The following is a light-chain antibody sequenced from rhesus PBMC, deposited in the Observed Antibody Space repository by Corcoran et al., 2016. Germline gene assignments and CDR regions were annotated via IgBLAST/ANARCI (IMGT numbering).Light chain of an antibody. V-gene: IGLV3S11*01. J-gene: IGLJ1*01. Sequence: SSGLTQEPALSVALGHTVRMTCQGDSLKAYSASWYQQKPGQVPVLVIYGNTNRPSGIPGRFSGSWSGNPGSLTITGAQVEDEADYYCGSWDNSGNHYIFGAGTRLTVL. CDR3: GSWDNSGNHYI. CDR2: GNT. CDR1: SLKAYS.